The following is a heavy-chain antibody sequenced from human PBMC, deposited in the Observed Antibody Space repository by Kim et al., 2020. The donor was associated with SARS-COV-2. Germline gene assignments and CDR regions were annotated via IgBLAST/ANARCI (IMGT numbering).Heavy chain of an antibody. CDR2: IYYSGST. V-gene: IGHV4-39*01. Sequence: SETLSLTCTVSGGSISSSSYYWGWIRQPPGKGLEWIGSIYYSGSTYYNPSLKSRVTISVDTSKNQFSLKLSSVTAADTAVYYCARHRPGRGDKDEGGYWGQGTLVTVSS. CDR3: ARHRPGRGDKDEGGY. CDR1: GGSISSSSYY. J-gene: IGHJ4*02. D-gene: IGHD3-16*01.